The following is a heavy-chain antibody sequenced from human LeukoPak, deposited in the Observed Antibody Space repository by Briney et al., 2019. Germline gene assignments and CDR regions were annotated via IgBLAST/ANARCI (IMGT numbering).Heavy chain of an antibody. CDR1: GGTLSTYA. V-gene: IGHV1-69*13. CDR3: ARGAKSGSYRNFDY. CDR2: IIPIFGIG. Sequence: GASVKVSCKASGGTLSTYAINWVRQAPGQGLQWMGGIIPIFGIGKYAQRFQGRVTITADESTSTAYIEVSSLESEDTAVYYCARGAKSGSYRNFDYWGQGTVVTVSP. D-gene: IGHD1-26*01. J-gene: IGHJ4*02.